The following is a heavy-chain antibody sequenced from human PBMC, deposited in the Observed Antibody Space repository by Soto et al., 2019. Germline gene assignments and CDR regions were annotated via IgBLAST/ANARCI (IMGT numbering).Heavy chain of an antibody. V-gene: IGHV1-18*04. D-gene: IGHD2-21*01. J-gene: IGHJ4*02. CDR1: GYPFTNHG. CDR3: ARDFYPVAYFFDS. Sequence: AASVKVSRKASGYPFTNHGISWVRQAPGEGLEWVGWVSGYNDKTKYAQKFKVRVTMTTDTSTSTAYMELRSLRSDDTAVYYCARDFYPVAYFFDSWGQGTLVTVSS. CDR2: VSGYNDKT.